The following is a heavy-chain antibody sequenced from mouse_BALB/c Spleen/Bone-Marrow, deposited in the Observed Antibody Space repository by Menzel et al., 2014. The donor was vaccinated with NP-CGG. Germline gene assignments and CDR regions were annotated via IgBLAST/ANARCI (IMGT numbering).Heavy chain of an antibody. CDR2: NFSGAGCS. CDR3: ARYDRYWYFDV. CDR1: GYTFSNFW. Sequence: QVQLQQSGAELMKPGASVEISCKASGYTFSNFWIEWVKQRPGQGLEWLGENFSGAGCSRYNGRFKAMATFTAETFSDTAYMQLSSLTSEDSAVNYCARYDRYWYFDVWGAGTTVTVSS. V-gene: IGHV1-9*01. J-gene: IGHJ1*01. D-gene: IGHD2-3*01.